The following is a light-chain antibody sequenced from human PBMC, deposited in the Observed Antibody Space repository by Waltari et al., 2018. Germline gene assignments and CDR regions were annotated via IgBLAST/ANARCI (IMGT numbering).Light chain of an antibody. Sequence: DIQLTQSQSSLSASVGDRVTITCRASQVISNYLAWYQQKPGKVPKLLIYAASTLQSGVPSRFSGSGSGPDFTLTISSLQPEDVATYYCQKYNSAPRTFGQGTKVEIK. CDR2: AAS. J-gene: IGKJ1*01. V-gene: IGKV1-27*01. CDR3: QKYNSAPRT. CDR1: QVISNY.